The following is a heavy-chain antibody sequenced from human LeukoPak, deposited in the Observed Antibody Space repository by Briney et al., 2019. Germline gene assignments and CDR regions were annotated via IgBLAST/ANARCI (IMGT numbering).Heavy chain of an antibody. Sequence: GGSLRLSCAASGITSGNNWMHWVRQGPGKGLVWISRINSDGGGAIYADSVKGRFTVSRDNAKNTLYLQMNSLRAEDTAVYYCARDVPHNWFDTWGQGTLVTVSS. CDR2: INSDGGGA. J-gene: IGHJ5*02. CDR1: GITSGNNW. CDR3: ARDVPHNWFDT. V-gene: IGHV3-74*01.